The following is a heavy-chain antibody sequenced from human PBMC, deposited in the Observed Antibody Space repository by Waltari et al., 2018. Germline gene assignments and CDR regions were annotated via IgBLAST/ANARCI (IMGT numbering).Heavy chain of an antibody. CDR3: ARATATGATPEY. J-gene: IGHJ4*02. Sequence: EVQLVESGGDLVQPGGSLRLSCAASGFTVSNNYITWVRQAPGKGLEWVSIIYAGGTTYYADSVKGRFTISRDSSKNTVNLQMNILRPEDSAVYYSARATATGATPEYWGQGTLVTVSS. CDR1: GFTVSNNY. D-gene: IGHD7-27*01. CDR2: IYAGGTT. V-gene: IGHV3-66*02.